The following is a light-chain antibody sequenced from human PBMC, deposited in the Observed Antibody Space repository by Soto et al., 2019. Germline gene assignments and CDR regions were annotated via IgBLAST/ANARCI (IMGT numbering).Light chain of an antibody. V-gene: IGKV1-39*01. J-gene: IGKJ1*01. CDR3: QQSYSTPQT. Sequence: DIQMTQSPSSLSASVGDRVTITCRASRSISSYLNWYQQKPGKAPKLLIYAASSLQSGVQSRFSGSGSGTDFTLTIRSLQPEDFATYYCQQSYSTPQTFGQGTKVDIK. CDR2: AAS. CDR1: RSISSY.